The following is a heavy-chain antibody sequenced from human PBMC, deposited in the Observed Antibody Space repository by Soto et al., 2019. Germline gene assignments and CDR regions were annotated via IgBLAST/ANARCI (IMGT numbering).Heavy chain of an antibody. J-gene: IGHJ4*02. CDR3: ARRYAVNFDY. V-gene: IGHV4-59*01. Sequence: QVQLQESGPGLVKPSETLSLTCTVSGGSISSYYWSWIRQPPGKGLEWIGYIYYSGSTNYNPSLTRRFPISVDTSKNQSSLKLSSVTAADTAVYYCARRYAVNFDYWGQGTLVTVSS. CDR1: GGSISSYY. CDR2: IYYSGST. D-gene: IGHD2-8*01.